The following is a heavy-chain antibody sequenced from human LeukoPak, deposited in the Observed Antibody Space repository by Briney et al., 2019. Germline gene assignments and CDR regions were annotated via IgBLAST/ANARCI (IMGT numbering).Heavy chain of an antibody. CDR3: VKRPSESWRDGGCYFDS. Sequence: PGGSLRLSCAASGFTFSTYAMAWVRQAPGKGLEWVSSVNDGGGDAYYADSVKGRFIISRDNSKNTLFLQMNSLTAEDTATYYCVKRPSESWRDGGCYFDSWGQGTLVTVSS. CDR2: VNDGGGDA. D-gene: IGHD2-8*01. J-gene: IGHJ4*02. V-gene: IGHV3-23*01. CDR1: GFTFSTYA.